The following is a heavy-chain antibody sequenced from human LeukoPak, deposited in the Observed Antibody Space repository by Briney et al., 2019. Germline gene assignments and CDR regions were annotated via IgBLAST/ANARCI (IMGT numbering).Heavy chain of an antibody. CDR3: AKLGVVADDAFDI. J-gene: IGHJ3*02. CDR1: GFTFSSYG. V-gene: IGHV3-30*18. CDR2: ISYDGSNK. D-gene: IGHD3-22*01. Sequence: PGRSLRLSCAASGFTFSSYGMHWVRQAPGKGLEWVAVISYDGSNKYYADFVKGRFTISRDNSKNTLYLQMNSLRAEDTAVYYCAKLGVVADDAFDIWGQGTMVTVSS.